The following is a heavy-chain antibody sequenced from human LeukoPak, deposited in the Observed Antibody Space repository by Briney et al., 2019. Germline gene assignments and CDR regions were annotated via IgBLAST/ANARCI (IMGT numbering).Heavy chain of an antibody. Sequence: PGGSLRLSCAASGFTVSSNYMSWVRQAPGKGLEWVSVIYSGGTTSYADSVKGRFTISRDSSKNTLFLQLNSLRAEDTAVYYCARVSSYGSGSYYHYYFDYWGQGTLVTVSS. CDR1: GFTVSSNY. CDR3: ARVSSYGSGSYYHYYFDY. J-gene: IGHJ4*02. V-gene: IGHV3-53*01. D-gene: IGHD3-10*01. CDR2: IYSGGTT.